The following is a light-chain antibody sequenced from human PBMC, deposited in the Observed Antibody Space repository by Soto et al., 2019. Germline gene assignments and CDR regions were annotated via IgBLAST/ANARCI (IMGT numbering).Light chain of an antibody. Sequence: QSALTQPASVSGSPGQSLTISCTGTSSDVGGYNFVSWYQQHPGKAPKFMMYDVSNRPSGVSNRFSGSKSGNTASLTISGLQAEDEDDYYGSSYSTISTYVFGTGTKVTVL. CDR3: SSYSTISTYV. CDR1: SSDVGGYNF. V-gene: IGLV2-14*01. J-gene: IGLJ1*01. CDR2: DVS.